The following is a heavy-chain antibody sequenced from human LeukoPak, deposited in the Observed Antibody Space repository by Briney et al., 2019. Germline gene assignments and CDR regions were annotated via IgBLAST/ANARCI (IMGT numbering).Heavy chain of an antibody. D-gene: IGHD3-3*01. CDR1: GFTFSNFA. V-gene: IGHV3-64D*09. J-gene: IGHJ5*02. CDR2: ISSNGGST. Sequence: GGSLRLSCSASGFTFSNFAMHWVRQPPGKGLEYVSAISSNGGSTYYADSVKGRFTISRDNSENTLYLQMSSLRPEDTAVYYCARAPGITIFGVVIRTGFDPWGQGTLVTVSS. CDR3: ARAPGITIFGVVIRTGFDP.